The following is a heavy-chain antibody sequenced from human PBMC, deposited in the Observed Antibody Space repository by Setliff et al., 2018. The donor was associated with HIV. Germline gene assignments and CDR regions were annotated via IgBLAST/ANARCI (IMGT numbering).Heavy chain of an antibody. V-gene: IGHV3-9*01. J-gene: IGHJ4*02. CDR2: IGWNGVSI. D-gene: IGHD2-2*01. CDR3: ARRAYCSSTTCFDF. Sequence: SLRLSCVASGFTFDEYALHWVRQVPGKGLEWVSSIGWNGVSIAYADSVKGRFTISGDNAKNSLYLQMTSLRAEDTAVYYCARRAYCSSTTCFDFWGQGTLVTVSS. CDR1: GFTFDEYA.